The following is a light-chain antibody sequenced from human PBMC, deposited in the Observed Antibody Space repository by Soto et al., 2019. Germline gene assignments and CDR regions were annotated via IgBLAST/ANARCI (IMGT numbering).Light chain of an antibody. J-gene: IGKJ1*01. CDR3: LPVYSFPRT. V-gene: IGKV1-12*01. CDR2: AAS. Sequence: DIQMTQSPSSVSASVGDRITITCRASQDIGGRLAWFQQKPGKAPQYLIQAASILQSGVPSTFRSSVSGTEFILTIHNLQPEDFASYFFLPVYSFPRTFGLGTKVEI. CDR1: QDIGGR.